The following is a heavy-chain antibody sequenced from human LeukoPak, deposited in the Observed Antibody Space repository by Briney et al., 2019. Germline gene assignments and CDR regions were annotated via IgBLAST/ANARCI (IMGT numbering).Heavy chain of an antibody. CDR2: MSRSGDII. D-gene: IGHD3-10*01. CDR3: ARDVYYGSGSPRLDY. CDR1: GFTFSDYN. Sequence: GGSLRLSCAASGFTFSDYNMNWVRQVPGKGLESVSYMSRSGDIIYYADSVKGRFTISRGNAKNSLYLQMNSLRAEDTAVYYCARDVYYGSGSPRLDYWGQGTLVTVSS. J-gene: IGHJ4*02. V-gene: IGHV3-48*01.